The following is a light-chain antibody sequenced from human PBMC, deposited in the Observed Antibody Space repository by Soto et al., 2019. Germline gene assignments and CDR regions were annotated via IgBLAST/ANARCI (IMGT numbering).Light chain of an antibody. V-gene: IGKV1-9*01. CDR2: AAS. CDR3: QRRKSNLLT. CDR1: QGISSS. Sequence: DIQLTQSPSFLSASVGDRVTITCRASQGISSSLAWYQQKPGKAPKLLIYAASTLQSGVPSRFSGSGSGTEFTLTISSLQPEDVATYYCQRRKSNLLTFGPGTKVDIK. J-gene: IGKJ3*01.